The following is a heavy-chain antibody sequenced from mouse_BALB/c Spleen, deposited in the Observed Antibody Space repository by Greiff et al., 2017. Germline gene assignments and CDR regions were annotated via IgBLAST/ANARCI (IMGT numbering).Heavy chain of an antibody. J-gene: IGHJ4*01. Sequence: EVKLMESGGGLVQPGGSMKLSCVASGFTFSNYWMNWVRQSPEKGLEWVAEIRLKSNNYATHYAESVKGRFTISRDDSKSSVYLQMNNLRAEDTGIYYCTRTHVYYAMDYWGQGTSVTVSS. V-gene: IGHV6-6*02. CDR1: GFTFSNYW. CDR3: TRTHVYYAMDY. CDR2: IRLKSNNYAT.